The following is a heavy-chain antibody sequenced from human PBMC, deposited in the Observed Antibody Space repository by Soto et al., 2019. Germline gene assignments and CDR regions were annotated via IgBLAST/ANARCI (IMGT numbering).Heavy chain of an antibody. Sequence: ASVKVSCKASGYTFTSYAMHCARQAPGQRLEWMGIINPSGGSTNYAQKFQGRVTMTRDTSTSTVYMELSSLRSEDTAVYYCARGGLRYFDWLNYWGQGTLVTVSS. V-gene: IGHV1-46*03. CDR1: GYTFTSYA. J-gene: IGHJ4*02. D-gene: IGHD3-9*01. CDR3: ARGGLRYFDWLNY. CDR2: INPSGGST.